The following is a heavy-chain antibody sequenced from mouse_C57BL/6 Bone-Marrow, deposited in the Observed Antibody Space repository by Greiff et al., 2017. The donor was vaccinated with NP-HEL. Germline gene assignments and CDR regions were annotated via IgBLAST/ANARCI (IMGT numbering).Heavy chain of an antibody. J-gene: IGHJ1*03. CDR2: IHPNSGST. CDR1: GYTFTSYW. Sequence: QVQLQQPGAELVKPGASVKLSCKASGYTFTSYWMHWVKQRPGQGLEWIGMIHPNSGSTNYNEKFKSKATLTVDKSSSTAYMQLSSLTSDDSAVYYCARGDSNYGYFDVWGTGTTVTVSS. V-gene: IGHV1-64*01. D-gene: IGHD2-5*01. CDR3: ARGDSNYGYFDV.